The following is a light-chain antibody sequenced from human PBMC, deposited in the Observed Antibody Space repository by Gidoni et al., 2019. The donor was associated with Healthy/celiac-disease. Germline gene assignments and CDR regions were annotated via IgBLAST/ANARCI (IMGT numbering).Light chain of an antibody. V-gene: IGLV2-23*03. J-gene: IGLJ2*01. CDR1: SSDVGSYNL. CDR3: CSYAGSSTFVL. Sequence: QSALTQPASVSGSPGQSITISCTGTSSDVGSYNLVSWYQQHPGKAPKLMIYEGSKRPSGVSNRFSGSKSGKRASLTISGLQAEDEADYSCCSYAGSSTFVLFGGGTKLTVL. CDR2: EGS.